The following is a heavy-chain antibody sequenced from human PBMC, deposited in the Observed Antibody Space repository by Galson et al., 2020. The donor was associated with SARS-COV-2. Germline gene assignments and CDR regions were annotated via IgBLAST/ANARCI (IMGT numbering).Heavy chain of an antibody. CDR3: AKDPGYSGYAPPFDY. Sequence: GESLKISCAASGFTFSSYGMHWVRQAPGKGLEWVAVISYDGSNKYYADSVKGRFTISRDNSKNTLYLQMNSLRAEDTAVYYCAKDPGYSGYAPPFDYWGQGTLVTVSS. V-gene: IGHV3-30*18. J-gene: IGHJ4*02. CDR1: GFTFSSYG. D-gene: IGHD5-12*01. CDR2: ISYDGSNK.